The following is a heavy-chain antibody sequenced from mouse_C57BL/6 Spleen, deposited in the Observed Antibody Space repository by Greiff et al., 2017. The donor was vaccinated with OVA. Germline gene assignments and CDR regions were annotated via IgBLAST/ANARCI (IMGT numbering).Heavy chain of an antibody. CDR3: ARVYSNYVGAMDY. Sequence: QVQLQQPGAELVKPGASVKMSCKASGYTFTSYWITWVKQRPGQGLEWIGDIYPGSGSTNYNEKFKSKATLTVETSSSTAYMQLSSLTSEDSAVYYCARVYSNYVGAMDYWGQGTSVTVSS. J-gene: IGHJ4*01. V-gene: IGHV1-55*01. D-gene: IGHD2-5*01. CDR1: GYTFTSYW. CDR2: IYPGSGST.